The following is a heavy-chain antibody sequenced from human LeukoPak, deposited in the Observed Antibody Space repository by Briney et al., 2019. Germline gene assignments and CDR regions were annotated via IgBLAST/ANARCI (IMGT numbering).Heavy chain of an antibody. J-gene: IGHJ6*03. CDR1: GDSVSSNSAA. CDR2: TYYRSKWYN. D-gene: IGHD1-26*01. CDR3: ARVESSYSGSYFPSNYMDV. V-gene: IGHV6-1*01. Sequence: SQTLSLTCAISGDSVSSNSAAWNWIRQSPSRGLEWLGRTYYRSKWYNDYAVSVKSRITINPDTSKNQFSLQLNSVTPEDTAVYYCARVESSYSGSYFPSNYMDVWGKGATVTVSS.